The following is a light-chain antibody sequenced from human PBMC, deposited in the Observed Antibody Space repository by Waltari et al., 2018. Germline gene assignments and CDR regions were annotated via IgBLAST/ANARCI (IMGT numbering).Light chain of an antibody. CDR1: QDISNR. Sequence: DIQMTQSPSSLSASLGDRVTITCQASQDISNRLNLYQHKPGKAPSLLIYHASNLETGVPSRFSGGGSGRDFTFTISSLQPEDIATYYCQHSDNLPMYTFGQGTKLELK. J-gene: IGKJ2*01. V-gene: IGKV1-33*01. CDR3: QHSDNLPMYT. CDR2: HAS.